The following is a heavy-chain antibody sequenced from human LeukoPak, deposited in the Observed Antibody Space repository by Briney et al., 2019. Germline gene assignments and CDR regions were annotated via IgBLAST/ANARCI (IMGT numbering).Heavy chain of an antibody. CDR1: GGSISSPSYY. J-gene: IGHJ5*02. CDR2: IYYSGST. V-gene: IGHV4-39*01. Sequence: PSETLSLTCTVSGGSISSPSYYWGWIRQPPGKGLEWIGSIYYSGSTYYNPSLKSRVTISVDTSKNQFSLKLRSVTAADTAVYYCAAGDYDFSFDPWGQGTLVTVSS. D-gene: IGHD3-16*01. CDR3: AAGDYDFSFDP.